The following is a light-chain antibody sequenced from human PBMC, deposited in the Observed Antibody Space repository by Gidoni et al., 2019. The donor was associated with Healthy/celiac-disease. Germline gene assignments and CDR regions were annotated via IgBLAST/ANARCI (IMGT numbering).Light chain of an antibody. CDR1: QSVSSSY. J-gene: IGKJ2*01. Sequence: EIVLTQSPGTLSLSPGERATLSCRASQSVSSSYLAWYQQKPGQAPRLLTYGASSRATGIPDRFSGSGSGTDFTLTISRLEPEDFAVYYCQQYGSSPYTFGQXTKLEIK. V-gene: IGKV3-20*01. CDR2: GAS. CDR3: QQYGSSPYT.